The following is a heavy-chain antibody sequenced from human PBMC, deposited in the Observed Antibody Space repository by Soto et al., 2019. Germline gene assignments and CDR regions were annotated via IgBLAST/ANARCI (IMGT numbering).Heavy chain of an antibody. CDR3: ARAGEAYCSSSSYYSTFID. Sequence: ASVKVSCKASGYTFTSYGISWVRQAPGQGLEWMGWISSYNGNTNYAQKLQGRVTMTTDTSTGTAYMELSSLRSDDTAVYYCARAGEAYCSSSSYYSTFIDWGQGTMVTVSS. J-gene: IGHJ3*01. D-gene: IGHD2-2*01. CDR1: GYTFTSYG. V-gene: IGHV1-18*01. CDR2: ISSYNGNT.